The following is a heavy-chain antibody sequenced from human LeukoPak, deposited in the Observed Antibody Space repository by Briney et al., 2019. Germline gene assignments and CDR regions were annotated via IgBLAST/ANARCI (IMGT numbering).Heavy chain of an antibody. CDR1: GYTFTSYG. V-gene: IGHV1-18*01. CDR2: TSAYNGNT. CDR3: ARTLNYYDSSGWDY. Sequence: ASVKVSCKASGYTFTSYGISWVRQAPGQGLEWMGWTSAYNGNTNYAQKLQGRVTMTTDTSTSTAYMELRSLRSDDTAVYYCARTLNYYDSSGWDYWGQGTLVTVSS. D-gene: IGHD3-22*01. J-gene: IGHJ4*02.